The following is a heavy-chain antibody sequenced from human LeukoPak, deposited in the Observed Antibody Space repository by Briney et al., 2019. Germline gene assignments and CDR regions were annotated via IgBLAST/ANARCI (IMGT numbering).Heavy chain of an antibody. J-gene: IGHJ4*02. CDR1: GYTFTSYY. V-gene: IGHV1-46*01. D-gene: IGHD3-22*01. Sequence: ASVKVSCKASGYTFTSYYMHWVRQAPGQGLEWMGIINPSGGSTSYAQKFQGRVTMTRGTSTSTVYMELSSLRSEDTAVYYCARGPLYYYDSSAPFDYWGQGTLVTVSS. CDR2: INPSGGST. CDR3: ARGPLYYYDSSAPFDY.